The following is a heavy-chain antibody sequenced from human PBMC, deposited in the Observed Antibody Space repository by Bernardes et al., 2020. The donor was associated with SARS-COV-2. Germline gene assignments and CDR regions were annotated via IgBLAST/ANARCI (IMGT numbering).Heavy chain of an antibody. V-gene: IGHV2-70*11. CDR1: GFSLSTSGMY. D-gene: IGHD4-17*01. Sequence: SGVTRIKPTQTLTLTCTLSGFSLSTSGMYVSWIRQPPGKALEWLARIDWDDDKYYSTSLKTRLTISKDTSKNQVVLTMTNMDPVDTATYYCARISRGDYPPALFDYWGQGTLVTVSS. J-gene: IGHJ4*02. CDR3: ARISRGDYPPALFDY. CDR2: IDWDDDK.